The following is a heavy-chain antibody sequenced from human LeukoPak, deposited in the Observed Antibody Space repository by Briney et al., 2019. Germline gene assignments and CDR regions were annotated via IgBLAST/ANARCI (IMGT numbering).Heavy chain of an antibody. V-gene: IGHV5-51*01. Sequence: GESLKISCQGSGYSFTNYWIGWVRPMPGKDLEWMGIFSPGDSDSRYSPSFRGQVTISADKSINTAYLQWSSLKASDTAMYYCARVPDLWGQGTLVTVSS. CDR3: ARVPDL. J-gene: IGHJ5*02. CDR2: FSPGDSDS. CDR1: GYSFTNYW.